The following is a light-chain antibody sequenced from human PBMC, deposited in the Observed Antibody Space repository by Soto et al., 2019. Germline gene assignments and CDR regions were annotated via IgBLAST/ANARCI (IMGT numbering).Light chain of an antibody. CDR2: GAS. V-gene: IGKV3-15*01. CDR3: QQYNNWPTT. CDR1: QSVSSK. J-gene: IGKJ5*01. Sequence: ELVRTQKARTRAVSRGRVALVCCRASQSVSSKLAWYQQKPGQAPRLLIYGASTRATGIPARFSGSGSGTEFTLTISSLQSEDFALYYCQQYNNWPTTSGQGTRLEIK.